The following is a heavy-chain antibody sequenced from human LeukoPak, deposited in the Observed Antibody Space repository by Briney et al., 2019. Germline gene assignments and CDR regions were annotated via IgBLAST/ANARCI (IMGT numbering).Heavy chain of an antibody. CDR2: ISYDGSNK. J-gene: IGHJ4*02. D-gene: IGHD3-3*01. CDR3: ARFSSGY. CDR1: GFTFSSYA. Sequence: GGSLRLSCAASGFTFSSYAMHWVRRAPGKGLEWVAVISYDGSNKYYADSVKGRFTISRDNSKNTLYLQMNSLRAEDTAVYYCARFSSGYWGQGTLVTVSS. V-gene: IGHV3-30*14.